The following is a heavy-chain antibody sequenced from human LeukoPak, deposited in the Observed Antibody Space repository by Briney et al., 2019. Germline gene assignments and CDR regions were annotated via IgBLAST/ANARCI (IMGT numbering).Heavy chain of an antibody. CDR2: INLNTGDT. V-gene: IGHV1-2*02. J-gene: IGHJ4*02. CDR1: GFTFIGYY. Sequence: ASVKVSCNASGFTFIGYYMHWVRQAPGQGLELMGWINLNTGDTDYAPKFQGKVTMTRDTSITTAYMELSRLRYDDTAVYYCARDQPALDYWGRGTLVTVSS. CDR3: ARDQPALDY.